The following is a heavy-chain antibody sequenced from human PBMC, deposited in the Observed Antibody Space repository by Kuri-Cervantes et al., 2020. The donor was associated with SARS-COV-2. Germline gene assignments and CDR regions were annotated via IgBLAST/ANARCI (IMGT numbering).Heavy chain of an antibody. V-gene: IGHV4-59*12. CDR2: IYYSGST. CDR3: ARGVRLLWFGVSHNWFDP. J-gene: IGHJ5*02. Sequence: SETLSLTCTVPGGSISGYYWSWIRQPPGKGLEWIGYIYYSGSTNYNPSLKSRVTISVDTSKNQFSLKLSSVTAADTDVYYCARGVRLLWFGVSHNWFDPWGQGTLVTVSS. D-gene: IGHD3-10*01. CDR1: GGSISGYY.